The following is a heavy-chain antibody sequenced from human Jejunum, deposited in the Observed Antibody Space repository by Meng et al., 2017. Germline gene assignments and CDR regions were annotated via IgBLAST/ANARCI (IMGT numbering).Heavy chain of an antibody. CDR2: IRQEGSEK. CDR3: ARDDGNSRSAFDI. CDR1: GFTFSTYW. D-gene: IGHD4-23*01. J-gene: IGHJ3*02. Sequence: GESLKISCAASGFTFSTYWMSWVRQAPGKGLEWVADIRQEGSEKFYVDSVKGRFSVSRDNTKNSLYLQMNTLRVEDTALYYCARDDGNSRSAFDIWGQGTMVTVSS. V-gene: IGHV3-7*01.